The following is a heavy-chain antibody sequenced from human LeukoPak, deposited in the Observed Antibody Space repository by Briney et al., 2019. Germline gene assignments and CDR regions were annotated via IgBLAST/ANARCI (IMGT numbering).Heavy chain of an antibody. J-gene: IGHJ4*02. CDR2: IIPIFGTA. CDR1: GGTFSSYA. D-gene: IGHD2-15*01. V-gene: IGHV1-69*05. CDR3: ASYCSGGSCYHTDY. Sequence: ASVKVSCKASGGTFSSYAISWVRQAPGQGLEWMGRIIPIFGTANYAQKSQGRVTITTDESTSTAYMELSSLRSEDTAVYYCASYCSGGSCYHTDYWGQGTLVTVSS.